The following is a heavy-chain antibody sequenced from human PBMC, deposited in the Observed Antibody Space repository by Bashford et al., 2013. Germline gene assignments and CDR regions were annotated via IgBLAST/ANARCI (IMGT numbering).Heavy chain of an antibody. Sequence: WVRQAPGQGLEWLGWINPNSGGTNYAQKFRDRVTMSRDTSTSTSYMELGRLKSDDTAVYYCAREGGYTSGWNADPPDYWGHGTLVTVSS. V-gene: IGHV1-2*02. J-gene: IGHJ4*01. D-gene: IGHD6-19*01. CDR2: INPNSGGT. CDR3: AREGGYTSGWNADPPDY.